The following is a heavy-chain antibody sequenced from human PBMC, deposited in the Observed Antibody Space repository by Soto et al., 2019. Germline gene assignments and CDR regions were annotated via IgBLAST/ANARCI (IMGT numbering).Heavy chain of an antibody. CDR2: ISSSSSTI. V-gene: IGHV3-48*02. CDR1: GFTFSSYS. Sequence: GGSLRLSCAASGFTFSSYSMNWVRQAPGKGLEWVSYISSSSSTIYYADSVKGRFTISRDNAKNSLYLQMNSLRDEDTAVYYCARDHFSVITMVRGSRAFDIWGQGTMVTVSS. J-gene: IGHJ3*02. D-gene: IGHD3-10*01. CDR3: ARDHFSVITMVRGSRAFDI.